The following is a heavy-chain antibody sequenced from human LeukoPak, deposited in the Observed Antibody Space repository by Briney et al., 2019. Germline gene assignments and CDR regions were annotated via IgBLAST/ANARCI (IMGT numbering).Heavy chain of an antibody. CDR2: ISYDGSNK. CDR3: ARDKGVEAFDI. V-gene: IGHV3-30-3*01. Sequence: PGGSLRLSCAASGFTFSSYAMHWVRQAPGKGLEWVAVISYDGSNKYYADSVKGRFTISRDNAKNSLYLQMNSLRAEDTAVYYCARDKGVEAFDIWGQGTMVTVSS. D-gene: IGHD5-24*01. CDR1: GFTFSSYA. J-gene: IGHJ3*02.